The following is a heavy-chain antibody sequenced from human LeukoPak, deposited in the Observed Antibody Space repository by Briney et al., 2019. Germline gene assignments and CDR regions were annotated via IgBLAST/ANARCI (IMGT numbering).Heavy chain of an antibody. J-gene: IGHJ2*01. CDR1: GYTFTSYG. D-gene: IGHD3-10*01. Sequence: GASVKVSCKASGYTFTSYGISWVRQAPGQGLEWMGWINTYNGNTNYAQKFQGRVTMTTDTSTSTAYMELRRLRSDDTAVYYCARGGGGRTPNYYGSGSPPHFDLWGRGTLVTVSS. CDR2: INTYNGNT. V-gene: IGHV1-18*01. CDR3: ARGGGGRTPNYYGSGSPPHFDL.